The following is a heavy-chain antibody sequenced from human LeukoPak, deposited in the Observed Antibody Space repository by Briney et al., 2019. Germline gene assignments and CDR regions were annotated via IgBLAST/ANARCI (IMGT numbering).Heavy chain of an antibody. V-gene: IGHV3-33*01. Sequence: GRSLRLSCAASGFTFSSYGMHWVRQAPGKGLEWVAVIWYDGSNKYYADSVKGRFTISRDNSKNTLYLQMNSLRAEDTAVYYCARDTAMVRYFDYWGQGTLVTVSS. CDR3: ARDTAMVRYFDY. CDR2: IWYDGSNK. J-gene: IGHJ4*02. CDR1: GFTFSSYG. D-gene: IGHD5-18*01.